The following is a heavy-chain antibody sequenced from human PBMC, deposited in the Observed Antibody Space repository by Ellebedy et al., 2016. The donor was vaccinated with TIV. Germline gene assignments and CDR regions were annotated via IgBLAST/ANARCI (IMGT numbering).Heavy chain of an antibody. V-gene: IGHV3-23*01. Sequence: GESLKISCAASGFTFRLSSLSWVLQAPGRCLEWVSRVTFPTGTTYYADSVKGRFTVSRDNSKNTTYLEMNSLRADDTAIYYCAKDSREFRSWGQGTLVTVSS. CDR3: AKDSREFRS. D-gene: IGHD2/OR15-2a*01. CDR2: VTFPTGTT. CDR1: GFTFRLSS. J-gene: IGHJ5*02.